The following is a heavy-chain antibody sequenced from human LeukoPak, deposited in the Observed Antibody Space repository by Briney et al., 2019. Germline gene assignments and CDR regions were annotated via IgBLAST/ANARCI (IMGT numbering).Heavy chain of an antibody. D-gene: IGHD6-19*01. CDR3: ARDGYSSGWLDY. CDR2: ISGSGHIK. V-gene: IGHV3-21*04. CDR1: GFTFSSFA. J-gene: IGHJ4*02. Sequence: PGGSLRLSCAASGFTFSSFAMTWVRQAPGQGPDWVASISGSGHIKYYADSVKGRFTISRDNAKNSLYLQMNSLRAEDTAVYYCARDGYSSGWLDYWGQGTLVTVSS.